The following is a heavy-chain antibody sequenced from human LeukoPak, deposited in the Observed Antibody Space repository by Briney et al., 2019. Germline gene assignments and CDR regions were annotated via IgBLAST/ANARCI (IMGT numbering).Heavy chain of an antibody. J-gene: IGHJ5*02. CDR2: INPNSGGT. V-gene: IGHV1-2*02. CDR3: ARDYTRGFPLNWFDP. Sequence: PGASVKVSCKASGYTFTGYYMHWVRQAPGQGLEWMGWINPNSGGTNYAQRFQGRVTMTRDTSISTAYMELSRLRSDDTAVYYCARDYTRGFPLNWFDPWGQGTLVTVSS. CDR1: GYTFTGYY. D-gene: IGHD3-16*01.